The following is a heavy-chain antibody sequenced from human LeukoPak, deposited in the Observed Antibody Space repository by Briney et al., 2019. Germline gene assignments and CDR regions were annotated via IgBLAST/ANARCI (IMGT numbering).Heavy chain of an antibody. D-gene: IGHD3-22*01. V-gene: IGHV4-59*01. J-gene: IGHJ6*02. CDR1: GGSISNCY. CDR3: ARGYDTPPYYYGMDV. CDR2: IYYSGST. Sequence: SETLSLTCTVSGGSISNCYWSWIRQPPGKGLEWIGYIYYSGSTNYNPSLKSRVTISVDTSKNQFSLKLSSVTAADTAVYYCARGYDTPPYYYGMDVWGQGTTVTVSS.